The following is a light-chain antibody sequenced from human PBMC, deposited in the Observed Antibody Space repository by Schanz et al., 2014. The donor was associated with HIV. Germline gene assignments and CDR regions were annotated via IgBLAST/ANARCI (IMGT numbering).Light chain of an antibody. CDR1: SSNIGNNY. Sequence: QSVLTQPPSVSAAPGQKVTISCSGSSSNIGNNYVSWYQQFPGTAPKLLIYDNNKRPSGIPDRFSGSKSGTSASLAISGLQSEDEADFYCATWDDSLNGWVFGGGTKLTVL. CDR3: ATWDDSLNGWV. CDR2: DNN. J-gene: IGLJ3*02. V-gene: IGLV1-51*01.